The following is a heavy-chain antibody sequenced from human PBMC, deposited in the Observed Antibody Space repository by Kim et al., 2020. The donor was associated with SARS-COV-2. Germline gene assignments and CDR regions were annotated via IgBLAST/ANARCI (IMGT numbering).Heavy chain of an antibody. CDR3: ATGLEITMVLG. CDR2: T. Sequence: TYYTPSLKSRVTRSVDTSKNQFSLKLSSVTAADTAVYYCATGLEITMVLGWGQGTLVTVSS. V-gene: IGHV4-31*02. D-gene: IGHD3-10*01. J-gene: IGHJ4*02.